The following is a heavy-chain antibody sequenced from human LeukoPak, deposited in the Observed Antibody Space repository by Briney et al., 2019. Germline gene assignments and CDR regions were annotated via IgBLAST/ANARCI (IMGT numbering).Heavy chain of an antibody. Sequence: SDTQSLTCTVPIDSLGGGRVLGRWSRQSAAKGLEWIGRVYFSGSTNYNPSLKSRATISVDIARNQFSLKLTDVTAAGPAVLYCARGPIIAGGSLFHYWGQGTLITVSS. J-gene: IGHJ4*02. CDR3: ARGPIIAGGSLFHY. D-gene: IGHD1-26*01. CDR1: IDSLGGGRVL. V-gene: IGHV4-61*02. CDR2: VYFSGST.